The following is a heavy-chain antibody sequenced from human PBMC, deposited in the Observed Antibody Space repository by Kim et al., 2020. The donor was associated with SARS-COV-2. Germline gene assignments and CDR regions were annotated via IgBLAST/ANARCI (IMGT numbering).Heavy chain of an antibody. J-gene: IGHJ6*01. Sequence: GGSLRPSCAASGFTFSSYAMSWVRQAPGKGLEWVSVIYSGGSSTYYADSVKGRFTISRDNSKNTLYLQMNSLRAEDTAVYYCAKNFRPPSGYYNVEYCM. CDR1: GFTFSSYA. V-gene: IGHV3-23*03. CDR2: IYSGGSST. D-gene: IGHD3-9*01. CDR3: AKNFRPPSGYYNVEYCM.